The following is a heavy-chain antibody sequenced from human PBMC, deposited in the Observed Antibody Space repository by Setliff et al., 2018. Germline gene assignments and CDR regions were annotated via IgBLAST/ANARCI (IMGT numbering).Heavy chain of an antibody. CDR3: TRDQDYYGMDV. CDR2: ITHDGSKT. Sequence: GGSLRLSCAASGFTFSSYGMHWVRQAPGKGLEWVASITHDGSKTYILDSVKGRFTISRDNTKNSLYLKMNSLRGEDTAVYHCTRDQDYYGMDVWGQGTTVTVSS. V-gene: IGHV3-7*01. CDR1: GFTFSSYG. J-gene: IGHJ6*02.